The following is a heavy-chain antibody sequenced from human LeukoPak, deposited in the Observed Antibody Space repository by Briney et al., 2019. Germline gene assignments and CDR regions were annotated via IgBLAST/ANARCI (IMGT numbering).Heavy chain of an antibody. Sequence: SETLSLTXAVYGGSFSGYYWSWIRQPPGKGLEWIGEINHSGSTNYNPSPKSRVTISVDTSKNQFSLKLSSVTAADTAVYYCARDPDSSPGSGVDYWGQGTLVTVSS. D-gene: IGHD6-13*01. V-gene: IGHV4-34*01. CDR3: ARDPDSSPGSGVDY. J-gene: IGHJ4*02. CDR2: INHSGST. CDR1: GGSFSGYY.